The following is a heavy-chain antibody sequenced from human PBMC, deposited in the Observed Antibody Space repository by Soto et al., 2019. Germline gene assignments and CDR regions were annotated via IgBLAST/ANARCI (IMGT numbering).Heavy chain of an antibody. CDR3: AKSSLGSHSSGFQYWFFDL. CDR2: ISYDGGTT. CDR1: GFTFTTYG. V-gene: IGHV3-30*18. Sequence: QVQLVESGGGVVQPGRSLRLSCVASGFTFTTYGMHWVRQAPGKGLEWVAVISYDGGTTYYAYSVKGRFTISRDNSKNTLYLQMNSLRAEDTAVYYCAKSSLGSHSSGFQYWFFDLWGRGTLVSVSS. D-gene: IGHD3-22*01. J-gene: IGHJ2*01.